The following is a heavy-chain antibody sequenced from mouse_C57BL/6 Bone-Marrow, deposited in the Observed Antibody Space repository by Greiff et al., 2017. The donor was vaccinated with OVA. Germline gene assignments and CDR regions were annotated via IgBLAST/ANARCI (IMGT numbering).Heavy chain of an antibody. J-gene: IGHJ2*01. CDR3: ARDQLGSSYDFDY. CDR2: ISDGGSYT. CDR1: GFTFSSYA. V-gene: IGHV5-4*01. Sequence: DVKLVESGGGLVKPGGSLKLSCAASGFTFSSYAMSWVRQTPEKRLEWVATISDGGSYTYYPDNVKGRFTISRDNAKNNLYLQMSHLKSEDTAMYYCARDQLGSSYDFDYWGQGTTLTVSS. D-gene: IGHD1-1*01.